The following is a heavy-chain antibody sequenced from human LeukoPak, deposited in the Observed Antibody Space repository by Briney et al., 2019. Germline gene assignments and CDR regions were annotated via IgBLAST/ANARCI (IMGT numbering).Heavy chain of an antibody. Sequence: PGGSLRLSCAASGFTFSNAWMSWVRQAPGKGLEWVGRIKSKTDGGTTDYAAPVKGRFTISRDDSKNTLYLQMNSLETEDTAVYYCTTDRSAGCGGDCHPDDSTDYWGQGTLVTVSS. D-gene: IGHD2-21*02. CDR2: IKSKTDGGTT. CDR3: TTDRSAGCGGDCHPDDSTDY. V-gene: IGHV3-15*01. CDR1: GFTFSNAW. J-gene: IGHJ4*02.